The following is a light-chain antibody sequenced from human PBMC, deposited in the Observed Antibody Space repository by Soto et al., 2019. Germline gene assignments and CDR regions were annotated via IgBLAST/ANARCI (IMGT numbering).Light chain of an antibody. CDR1: QSVSNN. CDR2: GAS. V-gene: IGKV3-15*01. Sequence: EIVMTQSPVTLSVSPGERATLSCRASQSVSNNLAWYQQKPGQAPGLLIYGASTRATGVPARFTGGGSGTEFTLTISGLQSEDFAVYYCHQYNNWPPLYTFGQGTKLEIK. J-gene: IGKJ2*01. CDR3: HQYNNWPPLYT.